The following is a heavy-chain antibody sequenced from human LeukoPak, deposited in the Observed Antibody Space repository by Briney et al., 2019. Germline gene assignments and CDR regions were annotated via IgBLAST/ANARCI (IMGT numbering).Heavy chain of an antibody. D-gene: IGHD6-19*01. J-gene: IGHJ5*02. CDR1: GFTFSSYS. CDR3: ANFERTVAGPYNWFDP. CDR2: ISSSSSYI. V-gene: IGHV3-21*04. Sequence: PGGSLRLSCAASGFTFSSYSMNWVRQAPGKGLEWVSSISSSSSYIYYADSVKGRFTISRDNSKNTLYLQMNSLRAEDTAVYYCANFERTVAGPYNWFDPWGQGTLVTVSS.